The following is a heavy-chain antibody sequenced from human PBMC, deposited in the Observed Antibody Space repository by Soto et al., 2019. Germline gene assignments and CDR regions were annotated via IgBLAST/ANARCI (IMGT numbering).Heavy chain of an antibody. D-gene: IGHD2-8*02. Sequence: PSETLSLTCTVSGGSISSGGYYWTWIRQHPGKGLEWIGYIYYSGSTYYNPSLKSRVTISVDTSKNQFSLKLTSVTAADTAVYYCARDKITGLFDYWGQGTLVTVS. CDR2: IYYSGST. CDR3: ARDKITGLFDY. CDR1: GGSISSGGYY. V-gene: IGHV4-31*03. J-gene: IGHJ4*02.